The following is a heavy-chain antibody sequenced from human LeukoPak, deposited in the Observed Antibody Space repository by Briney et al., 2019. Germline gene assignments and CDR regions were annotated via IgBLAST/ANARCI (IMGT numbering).Heavy chain of an antibody. CDR2: ISSNGGST. CDR3: ARVALWFGEHYFDY. V-gene: IGHV3-64*01. CDR1: GLTFSTYG. Sequence: GGSLRLSCAASGLTFSTYGMHWVRQAPGKGLEYVSAISSNGGSTYYANSVKGRFTISRDNSKNTLYLQMGSLRAEDMAVYYCARVALWFGEHYFDYWGQGTLVTVSS. D-gene: IGHD3-10*01. J-gene: IGHJ4*02.